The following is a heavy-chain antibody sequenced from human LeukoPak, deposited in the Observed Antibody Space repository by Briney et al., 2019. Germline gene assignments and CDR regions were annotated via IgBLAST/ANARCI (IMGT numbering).Heavy chain of an antibody. D-gene: IGHD1-1*01. V-gene: IGHV3-7*01. CDR3: ASFKVLEGYFDC. CDR2: IKQDGSEK. CDR1: GFTFGDYA. J-gene: IGHJ4*02. Sequence: GGSLRLSCTASGFTFGDYAMSWVRQAPGKGLEWVANIKQDGSEKYYVDSVKGRFTISRDNAKNSLYLQMNSLRAEDTAVYYCASFKVLEGYFDCWGQGTLVTVSS.